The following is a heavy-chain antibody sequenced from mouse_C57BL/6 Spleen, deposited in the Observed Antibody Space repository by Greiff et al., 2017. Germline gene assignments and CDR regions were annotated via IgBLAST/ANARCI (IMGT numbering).Heavy chain of an antibody. D-gene: IGHD2-4*01. CDR2: INYDGSST. Sequence: DVQLVESEGGLVQPGSSMKLSCTASGFTFSDYYMAWVRQVPEKGLEWVANINYDGSSTYYLDSLKSRFIISRDNAKNILYLQMSSLKSEDTATYYCARYDSDAMDYWGQGTSVTVSS. CDR1: GFTFSDYY. CDR3: ARYDSDAMDY. V-gene: IGHV5-16*01. J-gene: IGHJ4*01.